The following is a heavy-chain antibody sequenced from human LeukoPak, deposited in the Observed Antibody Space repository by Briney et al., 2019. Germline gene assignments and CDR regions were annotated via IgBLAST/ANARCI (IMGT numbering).Heavy chain of an antibody. CDR2: IYHSGST. CDR1: RGSINSSHW. D-gene: IGHD2-21*02. Sequence: SETLSLTCAVSRGSINSSHWWNGVRQPPGKGLEWIGEIYHSGSTNYNPSLKSRVTISVQRNSVTAADTAVYYCARDESRGNLVTAPDYWGQGTLVTVSS. J-gene: IGHJ4*02. CDR3: ARDESRGNLVTAPDY. V-gene: IGHV4-4*02.